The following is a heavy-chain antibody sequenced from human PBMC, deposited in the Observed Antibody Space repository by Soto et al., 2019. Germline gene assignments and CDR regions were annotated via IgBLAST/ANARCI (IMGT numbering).Heavy chain of an antibody. CDR2: IIPILGIA. V-gene: IGHV1-69*04. CDR1: GGTFSSYT. CDR3: ARDWKIRRVVVAATQNDAFDI. J-gene: IGHJ3*02. D-gene: IGHD2-15*01. Sequence: SVKVSCKASGGTFSSYTISWVRQAPGQGLEWMGRIIPILGIANYAQKFQGRVTITADKSTSTAYMELSSLRSEDTAVYYCARDWKIRRVVVAATQNDAFDIWG.